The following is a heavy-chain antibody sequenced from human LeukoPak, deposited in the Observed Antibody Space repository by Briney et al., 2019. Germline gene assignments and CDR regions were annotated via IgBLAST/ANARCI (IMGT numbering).Heavy chain of an antibody. CDR1: GFTFSSYA. J-gene: IGHJ4*02. CDR2: ISSNGGST. Sequence: GGSLRLSCAASGFTFSSYAMPWVRQAPGKGLEYVSAISSNGGSTYYANSVKGRFTISRDNSKNTLYLQMGSLRAEDMAVYYCARSPSYSSSSFDYWGQGTLVTVSS. V-gene: IGHV3-64*01. D-gene: IGHD6-6*01. CDR3: ARSPSYSSSSFDY.